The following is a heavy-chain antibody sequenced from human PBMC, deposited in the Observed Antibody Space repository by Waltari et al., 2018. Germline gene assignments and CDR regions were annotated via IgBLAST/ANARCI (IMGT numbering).Heavy chain of an antibody. Sequence: QAHLVESGGGVVHPGGSLRLSCTASGFSFRSYGIHWVRQTPGKGLEWVAFIRYDGSDKYYADSVKGRFTISRDTSKNTLYLQMNSLRSEDTAVYYCASGGKIVVVPADYWGQGTLVTVSS. CDR3: ASGGKIVVVPADY. J-gene: IGHJ4*02. CDR1: GFSFRSYG. V-gene: IGHV3-30*02. CDR2: IRYDGSDK. D-gene: IGHD2-2*01.